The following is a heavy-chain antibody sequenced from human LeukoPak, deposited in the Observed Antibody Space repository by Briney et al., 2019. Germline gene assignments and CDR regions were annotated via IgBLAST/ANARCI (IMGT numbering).Heavy chain of an antibody. D-gene: IGHD3-9*01. V-gene: IGHV3-49*03. J-gene: IGHJ4*02. CDR1: GFTFGDYA. CDR2: IRSKPYGGTT. CDR3: TRGYDVLTGLSYFDY. Sequence: PGRSLRLSCTASGFTFGDYAVSWFRQAPGKGLEWVGFIRSKPYGGTTEYAASVKGRFTISRDDSKTIAYLQINSLKTEDTAVYYCTRGYDVLTGLSYFDYWGQGALVTVSS.